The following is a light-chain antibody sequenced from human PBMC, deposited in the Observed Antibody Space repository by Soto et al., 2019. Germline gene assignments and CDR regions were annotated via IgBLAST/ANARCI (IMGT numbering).Light chain of an antibody. CDR3: QQYNSYSPYT. Sequence: DIQMTQSPSTLSASVGDRXXXTCRASQSISSWLAWYQQKPGKAPKLLIYDASSLESGVPSRFSGSGSGTEFTLTISSLQPDDFATYYCQQYNSYSPYTFGQGTKLEIK. V-gene: IGKV1-5*01. J-gene: IGKJ2*01. CDR1: QSISSW. CDR2: DAS.